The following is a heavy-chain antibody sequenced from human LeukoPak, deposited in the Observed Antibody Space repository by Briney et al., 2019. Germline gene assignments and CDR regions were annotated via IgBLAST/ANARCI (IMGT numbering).Heavy chain of an antibody. D-gene: IGHD3-10*01. CDR2: INPNSGAT. CDR1: GYTFTGYY. J-gene: IGHJ4*02. V-gene: IGHV1-2*02. CDR3: ARTYGSGNDY. Sequence: ASLKVSCKASGYTFTGYYMHWVRQAPGQGLEWMGWINPNSGATNFAQKFQGRVSMTRDTSISTAYMELSSLRSDDTAVYYCARTYGSGNDYWGQGTLVTVSS.